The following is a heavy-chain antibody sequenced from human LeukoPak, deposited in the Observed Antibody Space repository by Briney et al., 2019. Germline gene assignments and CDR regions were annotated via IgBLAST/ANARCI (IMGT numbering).Heavy chain of an antibody. CDR1: GFTFSSYA. CDR2: ISGSGGST. D-gene: IGHD3-3*01. V-gene: IGHV3-23*01. J-gene: IGHJ4*02. CDR3: ASTSFWSGYYTGSPPFDY. Sequence: PGGSLRLSCAASGFTFSSYAMSWVRQAPGKGLEWVSAISGSGGSTYYADSVKGRFTISRDNAKNTLYPQMNSLRAEDTAVYYCASTSFWSGYYTGSPPFDYWGQGTLVTVSS.